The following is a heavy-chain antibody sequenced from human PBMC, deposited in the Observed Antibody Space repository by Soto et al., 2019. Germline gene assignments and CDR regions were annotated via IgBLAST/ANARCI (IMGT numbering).Heavy chain of an antibody. D-gene: IGHD6-13*01. V-gene: IGHV4-39*01. CDR1: GGSISSGTYS. J-gene: IGHJ4*02. Sequence: QLQLQESGPGLVKPSETLSLTCTVSGGSISSGTYSWGWIRQPPGKGLEWIGNSYFTGNTHYNPSLNSRVTMSVDTSKSQFYLSLSSVTAADTAVYYCARHRTGYSSSWLDYWGQGTLVTVSS. CDR2: SYFTGNT. CDR3: ARHRTGYSSSWLDY.